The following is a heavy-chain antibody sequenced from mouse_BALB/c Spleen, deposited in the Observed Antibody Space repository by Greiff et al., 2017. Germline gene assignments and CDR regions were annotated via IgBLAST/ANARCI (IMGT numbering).Heavy chain of an antibody. CDR1: GYTFTDYA. Sequence: QVQLQQSGAELVRPGVSVKISCKGSGYTFTDYAMHWVKQSHAKSLEWIGVISTYYGDASYNQKFKGKATMTVDKSSSTAYMELARLTSEDSAIYYCASRGLYFDYWGQGTTLTVSS. V-gene: IGHV1S137*01. CDR3: ASRGLYFDY. CDR2: ISTYYGDA. J-gene: IGHJ2*01.